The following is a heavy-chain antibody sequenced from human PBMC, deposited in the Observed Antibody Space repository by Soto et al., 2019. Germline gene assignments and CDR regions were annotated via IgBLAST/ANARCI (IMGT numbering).Heavy chain of an antibody. J-gene: IGHJ2*01. CDR2: TYYRSKWYN. CDR3: ARNSSGWHWYFDL. V-gene: IGHV6-1*01. CDR1: GDSVSSNSAA. Sequence: SQTLSLTCAISGDSVSSNSAAWSWIRQSPSRGLEWLGRTYYRSKWYNDYAVSVKSRIAITPDTSKNKLSLQLNSVTPEDTDVNFGARNSSGWHWYFDLWGRATLTTVSS. D-gene: IGHD6-19*01.